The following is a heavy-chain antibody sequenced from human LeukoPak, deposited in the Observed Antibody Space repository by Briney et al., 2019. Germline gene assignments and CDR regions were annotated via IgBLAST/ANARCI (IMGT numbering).Heavy chain of an antibody. CDR2: MNPNRGNT. V-gene: IGHV1-8*01. J-gene: IGHJ6*02. Sequence: GASVKVSCKASGYTFTSYDINWVRQATGQGLEWMGWMNPNRGNTGHAQKFQGRVTMTRNNSISTAYMELSSLRSEDTAVYYCARGRGYSSSWYDPFYYYYYGMDVWGQGTTVTVSS. D-gene: IGHD6-13*01. CDR3: ARGRGYSSSWYDPFYYYYYGMDV. CDR1: GYTFTSYD.